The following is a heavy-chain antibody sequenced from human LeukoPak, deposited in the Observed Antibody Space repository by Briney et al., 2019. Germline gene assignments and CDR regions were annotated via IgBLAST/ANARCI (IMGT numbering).Heavy chain of an antibody. CDR2: ISGSGGST. CDR1: GFTFCSYA. V-gene: IGHV3-23*01. CDR3: AKDLRRSWRNFDY. J-gene: IGHJ4*02. D-gene: IGHD5-24*01. Sequence: PGGSLRLSCAASGFTFCSYAMNWVRQAPGKGLEWVSVISGSGGSTYYADSVKGRFTISRDNSKNTLFLQMNSLRAEDTAVYYCAKDLRRSWRNFDYWGQGTLVTVSS.